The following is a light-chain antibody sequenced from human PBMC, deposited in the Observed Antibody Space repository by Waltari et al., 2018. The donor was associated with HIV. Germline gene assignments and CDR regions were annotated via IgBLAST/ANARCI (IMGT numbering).Light chain of an antibody. CDR2: DAS. CDR3: QQFRTDPRT. Sequence: AIQLTQSPSSLSASVGDRVTITCRARQGIRNALAWYQQKPGRPPKLLIYDASTLEGGVPSRFSGSLSGTDFNLTSSNLQPEDSATYYCQQFRTDPRTFGQGATLEI. CDR1: QGIRNA. V-gene: IGKV1-13*02. J-gene: IGKJ2*01.